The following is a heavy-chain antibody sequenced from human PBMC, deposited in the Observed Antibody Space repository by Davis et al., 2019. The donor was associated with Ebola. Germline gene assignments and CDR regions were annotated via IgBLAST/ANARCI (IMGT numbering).Heavy chain of an antibody. J-gene: IGHJ4*02. V-gene: IGHV3-30*03. CDR3: ATTDTV. D-gene: IGHD2-15*01. CDR1: GFTFSSYG. Sequence: GGSLRLSCSASGFTFSSYGMHWVRQAPGKGLEWVAVISYDGSNKYYADSVKGRFTISRDNSKNTLYLQMNSLRAEDTAVYYCATTDTVWGQGTLVTVSS. CDR2: ISYDGSNK.